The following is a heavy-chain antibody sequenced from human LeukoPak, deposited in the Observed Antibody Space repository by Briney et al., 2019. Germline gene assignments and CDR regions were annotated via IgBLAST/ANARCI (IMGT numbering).Heavy chain of an antibody. V-gene: IGHV4-4*07. CDR2: IYTSGST. CDR1: GGSISSYY. J-gene: IGHJ3*02. Sequence: TSETLSLTCTVSGGSISSYYWSWIRPPAGKGLEWVGRIYTSGSTNYNPSLKSRVTMSVDTSKNQFSLKLSSVTAADTAVYYCARCTVDFWSGYQTGDMHAFDIWGQGTLVTVSS. D-gene: IGHD3-3*01. CDR3: ARCTVDFWSGYQTGDMHAFDI.